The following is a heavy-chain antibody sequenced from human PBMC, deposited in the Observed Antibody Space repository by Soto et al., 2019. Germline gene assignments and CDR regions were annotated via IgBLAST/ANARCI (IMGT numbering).Heavy chain of an antibody. CDR3: VKDRGYCSGGSCYPFDY. J-gene: IGHJ4*02. CDR2: ISINGGST. Sequence: GGSLRLSCSASGFTFSSYAMHWVRQAPGKGLEYVSAISINGGSTYYAGSVKGRFTISRDNSKNTLYLQMSSLRAEDTAVYYCVKDRGYCSGGSCYPFDYWGQGTLVTVSS. V-gene: IGHV3-64D*06. CDR1: GFTFSSYA. D-gene: IGHD2-15*01.